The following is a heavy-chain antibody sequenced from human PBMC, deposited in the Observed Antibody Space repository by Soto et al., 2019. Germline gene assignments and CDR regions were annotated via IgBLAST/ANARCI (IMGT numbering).Heavy chain of an antibody. D-gene: IGHD3-3*01. Sequence: QVQLVQSGAEVKKPGASVKVSCKASGYTFTSYDINWVRQATGQGLEWMGWMNPNSGNTGYAQKFQGRVTLTRNTSISTAYMELSSLRSDDTAVYYCARGRPSYLEWFHQGYYYYMDVWGKGTTVTVSS. J-gene: IGHJ6*03. CDR3: ARGRPSYLEWFHQGYYYYMDV. CDR2: MNPNSGNT. CDR1: GYTFTSYD. V-gene: IGHV1-8*01.